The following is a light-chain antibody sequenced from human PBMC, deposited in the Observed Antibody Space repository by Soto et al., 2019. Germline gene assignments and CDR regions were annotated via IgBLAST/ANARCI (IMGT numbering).Light chain of an antibody. CDR3: CSYAGGYTYL. J-gene: IGLJ1*01. V-gene: IGLV2-11*01. Sequence: QSALTQPRSVSVSPGQSVTISCTGTSSDIGGYKYVSWYQQHPGKVPKLMIYDVARWPSGVPDRFSGSKSGNTASLTISGLQAEDEADYFCCSYAGGYTYLFGTGTKLTVL. CDR1: SSDIGGYKY. CDR2: DVA.